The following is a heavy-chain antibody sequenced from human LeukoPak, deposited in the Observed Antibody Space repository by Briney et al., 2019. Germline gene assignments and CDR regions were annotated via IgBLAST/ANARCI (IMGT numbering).Heavy chain of an antibody. J-gene: IGHJ6*03. Sequence: PGGSLRLSCAASGFTFSSYGMHWVRQAPGKGLEWVAFIRYDGSNKYYADSVKGRFTISRDNSKNTLYLQMNSLRAEDTAVYYCAKDSYGSGLYYYYMDVWGKGTTVTISS. V-gene: IGHV3-30*02. CDR1: GFTFSSYG. D-gene: IGHD3-10*01. CDR3: AKDSYGSGLYYYYMDV. CDR2: IRYDGSNK.